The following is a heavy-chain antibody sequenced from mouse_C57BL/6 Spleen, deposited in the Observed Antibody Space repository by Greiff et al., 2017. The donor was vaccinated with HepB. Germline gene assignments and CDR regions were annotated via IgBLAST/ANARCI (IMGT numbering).Heavy chain of an antibody. V-gene: IGHV1-54*01. J-gene: IGHJ3*01. Sequence: VQLQQSGAELVRPGTSVKVSCKASGYAFTNYLIEGVKQRPGQGLEWIGVINPGSGGTNYNEKFKGKATLTADKSSSTAYMQLSSLTSEDSAVYFCARSESTWFAYWGQGTLVTVSA. CDR3: ARSESTWFAY. CDR1: GYAFTNYL. D-gene: IGHD5-1*01. CDR2: INPGSGGT.